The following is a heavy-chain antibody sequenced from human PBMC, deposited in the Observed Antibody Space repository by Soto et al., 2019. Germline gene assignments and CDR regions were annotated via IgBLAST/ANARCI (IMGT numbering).Heavy chain of an antibody. Sequence: SQTLSLTCDISGDSVSSKSATWNWIRQSPSRGLEWLGRTYYRSKWFFDYAVSVKSRITINPDTSKNPFSLHLNSVTPEDTALYYCARGGVTLVRGVTPYNWFDPWGQGTLVTVSS. CDR2: TYYRSKWFF. D-gene: IGHD3-10*01. CDR1: GDSVSSKSAT. V-gene: IGHV6-1*01. J-gene: IGHJ5*02. CDR3: ARGGVTLVRGVTPYNWFDP.